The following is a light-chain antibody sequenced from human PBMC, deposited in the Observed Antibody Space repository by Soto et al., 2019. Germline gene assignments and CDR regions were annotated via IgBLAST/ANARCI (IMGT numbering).Light chain of an antibody. CDR2: ETS. J-gene: IGKJ2*01. CDR3: QHYGSSPYT. Sequence: EIVLTQSPGTLSLSPGERATLSCRASQSVRSNYLAWYQQKPGQAPRLVIYETSSRATGTPDRFSGSGSEIDFTLTISRLEPEDFAVYYCQHYGSSPYTFGQGTKLEIK. CDR1: QSVRSNY. V-gene: IGKV3-20*01.